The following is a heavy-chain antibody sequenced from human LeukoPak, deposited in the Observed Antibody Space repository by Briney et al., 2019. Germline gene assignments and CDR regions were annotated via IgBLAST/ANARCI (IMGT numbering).Heavy chain of an antibody. J-gene: IGHJ6*03. CDR2: ISYDGSNK. CDR3: AKDAIGYYGSGISWNYYYYMDV. CDR1: GFTFSSYA. D-gene: IGHD3-10*01. V-gene: IGHV3-30*04. Sequence: GGSLRLSCAASGFTFSSYAMHWVRQAPGKGLEWVAVISYDGSNKYYAGSVKGRFTISRDNSKNTLYLQMNSLRAEDTAVYYCAKDAIGYYGSGISWNYYYYMDVWGKGTTVTISS.